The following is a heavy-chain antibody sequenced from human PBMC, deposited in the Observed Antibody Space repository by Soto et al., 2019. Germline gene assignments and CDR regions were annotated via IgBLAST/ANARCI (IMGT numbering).Heavy chain of an antibody. D-gene: IGHD6-13*01. V-gene: IGHV1-46*01. Sequence: QVQLVQSGAEVKNPGASVKVSCKASGYTFTNYYIHWVRQAPGQGLEWMAIINPNGGSTNYAQAYQSRVTLARDTFTNTVYMELSSLRSEDTGLYYCARGLAAGDYWGQGTLVTVSS. J-gene: IGHJ4*02. CDR3: ARGLAAGDY. CDR1: GYTFTNYY. CDR2: INPNGGST.